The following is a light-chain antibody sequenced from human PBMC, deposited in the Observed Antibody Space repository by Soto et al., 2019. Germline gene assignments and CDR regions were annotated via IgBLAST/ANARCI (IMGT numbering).Light chain of an antibody. CDR3: QQYGISPTWT. Sequence: EIVLTQSPGTLSLSPGERATLSCRASQSVSSSYLAWYQQKPGQAPRLFIYGASNRATGIPDRFSGSGSGTDFILTISRLEPEDFAVYYCQQYGISPTWTFGQGTKVEIK. J-gene: IGKJ1*01. CDR1: QSVSSSY. V-gene: IGKV3-20*01. CDR2: GAS.